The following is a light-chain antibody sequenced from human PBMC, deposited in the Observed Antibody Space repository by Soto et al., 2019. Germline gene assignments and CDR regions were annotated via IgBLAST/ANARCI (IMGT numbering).Light chain of an antibody. J-gene: IGLJ2*01. Sequence: QSVLTQPPSASGTPGQRVTISCSGSTSNIGSNYVYWYQHLPGTAPKLLIYTDNQRPSGVPDRFSGSKSGTSASLAISGLQAEDEADYYCQSYDSSLRVVFGGGTKVTVL. V-gene: IGLV1-47*02. CDR1: TSNIGSNY. CDR3: QSYDSSLRVV. CDR2: TDN.